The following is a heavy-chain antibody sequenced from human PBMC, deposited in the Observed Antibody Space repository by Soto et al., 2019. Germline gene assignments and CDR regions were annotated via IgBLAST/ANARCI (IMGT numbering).Heavy chain of an antibody. D-gene: IGHD2-2*02. Sequence: QVQLVQSGAEVKKPGASVKVSCKASGYTFTGYYMHWVRQAPGQGLEWMGWINPNSGGTNYAQKSQGRVTMTRDTSMSTAYMELSRLRSDDTAVYYCASPGGSHYTAIDYWGQGILVTVSS. V-gene: IGHV1-2*02. CDR3: ASPGGSHYTAIDY. CDR1: GYTFTGYY. CDR2: INPNSGGT. J-gene: IGHJ4*02.